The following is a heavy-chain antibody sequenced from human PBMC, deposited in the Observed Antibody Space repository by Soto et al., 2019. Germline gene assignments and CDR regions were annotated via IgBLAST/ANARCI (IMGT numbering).Heavy chain of an antibody. Sequence: PGGSLRLSCAASGFTFSSYAMSWVRQAPGKGLEWVSAISGSGGSTYYADSVKGRFTISRDNSKNTLYLQMNSLRAEDTAVYYCARRALGNYDFWSGYPRNFDYWGQGTLVTVSS. V-gene: IGHV3-23*01. CDR3: ARRALGNYDFWSGYPRNFDY. CDR1: GFTFSSYA. CDR2: ISGSGGST. J-gene: IGHJ4*02. D-gene: IGHD3-3*01.